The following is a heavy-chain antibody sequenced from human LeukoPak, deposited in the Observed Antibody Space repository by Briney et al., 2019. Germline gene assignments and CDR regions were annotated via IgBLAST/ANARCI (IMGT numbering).Heavy chain of an antibody. V-gene: IGHV3-66*01. D-gene: IGHD5-24*01. CDR2: IYSGGST. CDR1: GFTVSSNY. CDR3: ARDGDGYNSFDY. J-gene: IGHJ4*02. Sequence: GGSLRLSCAASGFTVSSNYMSWVRQAPGKGLEWVSVIYSGGSTYYADSVKGRFTISRDNSKNTLYLQMNSLRAEDTSVYYCARDGDGYNSFDYWGQGTLVTVSS.